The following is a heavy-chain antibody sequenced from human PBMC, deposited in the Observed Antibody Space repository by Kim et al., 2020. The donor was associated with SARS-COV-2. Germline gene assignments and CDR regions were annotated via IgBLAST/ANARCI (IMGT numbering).Heavy chain of an antibody. CDR3: ARVDGDYGERISYGMDV. CDR2: IYYSGST. V-gene: IGHV4-39*01. Sequence: SETLSLTCTVSGGSISSSSYYWGWIRQPPGKGLEWIGSIYYSGSTYYNPSLKSRVTISEDTSKNQFSLKLSSVTAADTAVYYCARVDGDYGERISYGMDVWGQGTTVTVSS. CDR1: GGSISSSSYY. D-gene: IGHD4-17*01. J-gene: IGHJ6*02.